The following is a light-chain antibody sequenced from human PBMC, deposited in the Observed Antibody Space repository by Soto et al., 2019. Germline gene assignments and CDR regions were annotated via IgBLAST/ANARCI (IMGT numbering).Light chain of an antibody. J-gene: IGKJ3*01. CDR1: QSVSSN. V-gene: IGKV3-15*01. Sequence: EIVMTQSPATLSVSPGERATLSCRASQSVSSNLAWYQQKRGQAPRLLIYGASTRATGIPARFSGSGSGTEFTLTISSLQSEDFAVYYCQQYDNWLFTFGPGTKVDIK. CDR3: QQYDNWLFT. CDR2: GAS.